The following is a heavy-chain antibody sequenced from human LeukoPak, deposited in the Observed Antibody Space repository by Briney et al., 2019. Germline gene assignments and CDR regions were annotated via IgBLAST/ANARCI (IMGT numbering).Heavy chain of an antibody. J-gene: IGHJ3*02. D-gene: IGHD2-2*01. CDR2: ISSSSSYI. CDR3: ARSPLGYCSSTSCYVAFDI. CDR1: GFTFSSYA. Sequence: GGSLRLSCAASGFTFSSYAMSWVRQAPGKGLEWVSSISSSSSYIYYADSVKGRFTISRDNAKNSLYLQMNSLRAEDTAVYYCARSPLGYCSSTSCYVAFDIWGQGTMVTVSS. V-gene: IGHV3-21*01.